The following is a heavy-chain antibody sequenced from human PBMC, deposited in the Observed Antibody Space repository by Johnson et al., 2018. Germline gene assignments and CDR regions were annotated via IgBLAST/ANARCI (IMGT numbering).Heavy chain of an antibody. CDR3: ARAKVGFGFAARHLNDAFDI. CDR2: IWYDGSNK. CDR1: GFTFSVYG. D-gene: IGHD6-6*01. V-gene: IGHV3-33*01. Sequence: QVQLVESGGGVVQPGRSPRLSCTASGFTFSVYGMHWVRQAPGKGLEWVAVIWYDGSNKYYADSVKGRFTISRDNSKNTLYLQMNSLRAEGPAVYYCARAKVGFGFAARHLNDAFDIWGQGTMVTVSS. J-gene: IGHJ3*02.